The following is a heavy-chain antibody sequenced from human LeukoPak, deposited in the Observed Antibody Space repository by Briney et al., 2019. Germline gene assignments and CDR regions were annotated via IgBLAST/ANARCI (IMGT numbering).Heavy chain of an antibody. V-gene: IGHV3-30-3*01. CDR3: AREDGGNSEGYFDL. CDR1: GFTLSNYA. J-gene: IGHJ2*01. Sequence: GGSLRLSCAASGFTLSNYAMHWVRQVPGKGLEWVAVISYDGSNKYYADSVKGRFTISRDTPKNTLYVQMNSLRGEDTAVFYCAREDGGNSEGYFDLWGRGTLVTVSS. CDR2: ISYDGSNK. D-gene: IGHD4-23*01.